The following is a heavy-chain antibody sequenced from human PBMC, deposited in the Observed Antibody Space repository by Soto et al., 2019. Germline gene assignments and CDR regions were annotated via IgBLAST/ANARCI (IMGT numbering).Heavy chain of an antibody. CDR2: ISSSSSYI. CDR3: ARVGITINGMDV. CDR1: GFTFSSYS. D-gene: IGHD3-9*01. J-gene: IGHJ6*02. Sequence: LRLSCAASGFTFSSYSMNWVRQAPGKGLEWVSSISSSSSYIYYADSVKGRFTISRDNAKNSLYLQMNSLRAEDTAVYYCARVGITINGMDVWGQGTTVTVSS. V-gene: IGHV3-21*01.